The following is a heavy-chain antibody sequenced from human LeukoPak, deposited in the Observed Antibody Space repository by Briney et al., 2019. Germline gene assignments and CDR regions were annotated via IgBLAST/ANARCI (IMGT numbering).Heavy chain of an antibody. CDR3: AREGYYYGSGSYYNKNYYYGMDV. CDR1: GFTFSSYA. D-gene: IGHD3-10*01. V-gene: IGHV3-30-3*01. Sequence: GGSLRLSCAASGFTFSSYAMNWVRQAPGKGLEWVAVISYDGSNKYYADSVKGRFTISRDNSKNTLYLQMNSLRAEDTAVYYCAREGYYYGSGSYYNKNYYYGMDVWGHGTTVTVSS. J-gene: IGHJ6*02. CDR2: ISYDGSNK.